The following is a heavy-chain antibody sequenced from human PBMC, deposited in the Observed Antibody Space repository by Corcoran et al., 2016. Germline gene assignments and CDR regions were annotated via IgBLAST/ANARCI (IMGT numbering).Heavy chain of an antibody. D-gene: IGHD2-2*01. CDR2: ISSSSSTI. V-gene: IGHV3-48*02. CDR3: TRYCSSTSCYGFAY. CDR1: GFTFSSYS. J-gene: IGHJ4*02. Sequence: VQLVESGGGLVQPGGSLRLSCAASGFTFSSYSMNWVRQAPGKGLEWVSYISSSSSTIYYADSVKGRFTISRDNAKNSLYLQMNSLRDEDTAVYYCTRYCSSTSCYGFAYWGQGTLVTVSS.